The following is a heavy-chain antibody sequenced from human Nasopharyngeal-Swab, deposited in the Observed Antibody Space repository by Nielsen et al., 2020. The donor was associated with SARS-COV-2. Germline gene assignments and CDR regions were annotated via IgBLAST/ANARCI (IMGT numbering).Heavy chain of an antibody. CDR1: GFTFSMSW. V-gene: IGHV3-7*01. Sequence: GGSLRLSCTASGFTFSMSWMSWVRQAPGKGLEWVANIKQDGSERYYVDSVKGRFTISRDNARNSLYLQMNSLRAEDTAVYYCARAGGVSSAEYFQHWGKGTLVTVSS. J-gene: IGHJ1*01. D-gene: IGHD1-26*01. CDR2: IKQDGSER. CDR3: ARAGGVSSAEYFQH.